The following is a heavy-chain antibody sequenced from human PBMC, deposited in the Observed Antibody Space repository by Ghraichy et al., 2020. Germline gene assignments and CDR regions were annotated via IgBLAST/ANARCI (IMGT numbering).Heavy chain of an antibody. CDR2: IYFSGST. Sequence: SETLSLTCTVSGASIRSYYWSWIRQPLGRGLEWIGYIYFSGSTDYNPSLKSRVSISMDTSKNQFSLKLNSVSAADTAVYYCARVGSGWLYWYFDLWGHGNLVTVSS. V-gene: IGHV4-59*01. D-gene: IGHD6-19*01. J-gene: IGHJ2*01. CDR3: ARVGSGWLYWYFDL. CDR1: GASIRSYY.